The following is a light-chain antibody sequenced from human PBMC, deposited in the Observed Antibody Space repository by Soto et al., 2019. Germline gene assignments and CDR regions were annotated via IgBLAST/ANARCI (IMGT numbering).Light chain of an antibody. CDR2: GAS. CDR1: QSVSSY. V-gene: IGKV3-20*01. CDR3: QQYGSSGT. J-gene: IGKJ1*01. Sequence: EIVMTQSPASLSVSPGERATLSCRASQSVSSYLAWYQQKPGQAPRLLIYGASSRATGIPDRFSGSGSGTDFTLTISGLEPEDFAVYYCQQYGSSGTFGQGTKVDIK.